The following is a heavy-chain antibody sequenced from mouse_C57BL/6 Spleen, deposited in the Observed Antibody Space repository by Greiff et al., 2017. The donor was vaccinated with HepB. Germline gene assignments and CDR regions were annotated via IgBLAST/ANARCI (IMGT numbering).Heavy chain of an antibody. D-gene: IGHD2-3*01. CDR1: GFSFNTYA. V-gene: IGHV10-1*01. CDR2: IRSKSNNYAT. J-gene: IGHJ4*01. CDR3: VRHEVDDGYYLAMDY. Sequence: EVKLMESGGGLVQPKGSLKLSCAASGFSFNTYAMNWVRQAPGKGLEWVARIRSKSNNYATYYADSVKDRFTISRDDSESMLYLQMNNLKTEDTAMYYCVRHEVDDGYYLAMDYWGQGTSVTVSS.